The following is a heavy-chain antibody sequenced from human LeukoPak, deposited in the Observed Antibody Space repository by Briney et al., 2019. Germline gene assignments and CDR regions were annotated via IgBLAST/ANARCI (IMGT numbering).Heavy chain of an antibody. Sequence: SVKVSCKASGGTFSSYAISWVRQVPGQGLEWMGRIIPIFGTANYAQKFQGRVTITTDESTSTAYMELSSLRSEDTAVYYCAREGITIFGVGPFDYWGQGTLVTVSS. CDR1: GGTFSSYA. CDR3: AREGITIFGVGPFDY. J-gene: IGHJ4*02. V-gene: IGHV1-69*05. D-gene: IGHD3-3*01. CDR2: IIPIFGTA.